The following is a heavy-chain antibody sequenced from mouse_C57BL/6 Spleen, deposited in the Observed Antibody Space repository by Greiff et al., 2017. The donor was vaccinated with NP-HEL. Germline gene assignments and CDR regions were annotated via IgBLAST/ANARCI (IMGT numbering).Heavy chain of an antibody. Sequence: VQLQQPGAELVMPGASVKLSCKASGYTFTSYWMHWVKQRPGQGLEWIGEIDPSDSYTNYNQKFKGKSTLTVDKSSSTAYMQLSSLTSEDSAVYYCARRDGKDWWFDVWGTGTTVTVSS. V-gene: IGHV1-69*01. D-gene: IGHD2-1*01. CDR3: ARRDGKDWWFDV. CDR2: IDPSDSYT. CDR1: GYTFTSYW. J-gene: IGHJ1*03.